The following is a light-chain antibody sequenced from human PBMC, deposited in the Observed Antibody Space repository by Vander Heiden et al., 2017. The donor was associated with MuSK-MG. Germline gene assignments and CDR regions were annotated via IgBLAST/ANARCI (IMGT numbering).Light chain of an antibody. Sequence: QSVLTQPPPVPGAPGQRVTISCTGTNSNIGAGYDVHWYQQVPGKAPKLLMFQNADRPSGVPDRFSGSNSGTSASLAITGLQAEDEADYYCQSYDSSLSASVFGTGTKVTVL. V-gene: IGLV1-40*01. J-gene: IGLJ1*01. CDR3: QSYDSSLSASV. CDR1: NSNIGAGYD. CDR2: QNA.